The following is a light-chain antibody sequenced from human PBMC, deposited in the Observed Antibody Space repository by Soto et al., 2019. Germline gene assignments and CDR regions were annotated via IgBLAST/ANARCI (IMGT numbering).Light chain of an antibody. CDR2: EVS. CDR1: SSDVGGYNY. J-gene: IGLJ1*01. V-gene: IGLV2-8*01. CDR3: SSYAGTNILYV. Sequence: QSALTQPPSASGSPGQSVTISCTGTSSDVGGYNYVSWYQQHPGKAPKVMIYEVSERPSGVPDRFSGSKSGNTASLTVSGLQAEDEADYYCSSYAGTNILYVFGTGTKVTVL.